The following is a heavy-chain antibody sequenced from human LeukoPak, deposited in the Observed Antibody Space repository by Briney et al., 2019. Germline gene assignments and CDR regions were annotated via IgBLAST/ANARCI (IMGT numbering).Heavy chain of an antibody. Sequence: GGSLRLSCAASGFMFDDYAMHWVRQAPGKGLEWVSLISGDGGSTFYADSVKGRFTISRDNSKNSLYLQMNSLRSDDTALYYCARESESSGWYDYWGQGTLVTVSS. J-gene: IGHJ4*02. CDR3: ARESESSGWYDY. V-gene: IGHV3-43*02. D-gene: IGHD6-19*01. CDR2: ISGDGGST. CDR1: GFMFDDYA.